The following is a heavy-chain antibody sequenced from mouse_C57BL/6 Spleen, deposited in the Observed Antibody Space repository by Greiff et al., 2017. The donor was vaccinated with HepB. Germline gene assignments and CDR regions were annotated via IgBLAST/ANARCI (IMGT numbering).Heavy chain of an antibody. CDR2: IDPSDSYT. CDR1: GYTFTSYW. CDR3: ARGRSHYYGSSYWFGY. V-gene: IGHV1-50*01. D-gene: IGHD1-1*01. J-gene: IGHJ3*01. Sequence: QVQLQQPGAELVKPGASVKLSCKASGYTFTSYWMQWVKQRPGQGLEWIGEIDPSDSYTNYNQKFKGKATLTVDTSSSTAYMQLSSLTSEDSAVYYCARGRSHYYGSSYWFGYWGQGTLVTVSA.